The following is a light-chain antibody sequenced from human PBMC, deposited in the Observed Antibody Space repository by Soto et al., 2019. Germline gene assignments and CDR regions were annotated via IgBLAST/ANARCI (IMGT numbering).Light chain of an antibody. CDR2: SIS. CDR3: LLYYGGARV. J-gene: IGLJ2*01. V-gene: IGLV7-43*01. CDR1: TGTVTSGYY. Sequence: QTVVTQEPSLTVSPGGTVTLTCASSTGTVTSGYYPNWFQQKPGQAPRALIYSISNKHSWTPARFSGSLLGGKAALTLSGVQPADEAEYYCLLYYGGARVFGGGTKLTVL.